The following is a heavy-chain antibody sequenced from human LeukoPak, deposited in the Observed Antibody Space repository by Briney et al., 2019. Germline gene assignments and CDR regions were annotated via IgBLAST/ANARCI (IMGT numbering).Heavy chain of an antibody. CDR1: GYTFTSYY. J-gene: IGHJ5*02. CDR2: INPSGGST. V-gene: IGHV1-46*01. D-gene: IGHD2-2*01. Sequence: ASVKVSCKASGYTFTSYYMHWVRQAPGQGLEWMGKINPSGGSTSYAQKFQGRVTMTRDMSTSTVYMELSSLRSEDTAVYYCARGYCSSTSCNYWFDPWGQGTLVTVSS. CDR3: ARGYCSSTSCNYWFDP.